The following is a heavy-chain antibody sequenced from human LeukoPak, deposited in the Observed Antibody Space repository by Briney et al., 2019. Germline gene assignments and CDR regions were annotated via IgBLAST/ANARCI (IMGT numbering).Heavy chain of an antibody. V-gene: IGHV3-64D*09. CDR3: VTELYAANWFDP. CDR2: ISGNGGST. D-gene: IGHD1-14*01. J-gene: IGHJ5*02. Sequence: PGGSLRLSCSASGFNFSSHAMHWVRQAPGKGLESVSAISGNGGSTYYGDSVKGRFTISRDNSKNTLYLQMSSLRPEDTAVYYCVTELYAANWFDPWGQGTLVTVSS. CDR1: GFNFSSHA.